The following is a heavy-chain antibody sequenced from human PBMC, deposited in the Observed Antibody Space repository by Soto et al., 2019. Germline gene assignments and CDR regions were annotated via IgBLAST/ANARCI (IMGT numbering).Heavy chain of an antibody. Sequence: GGSLRLSCAASGFTFSSYAMHWVRQAPGKGLEWVAVISYYGSNKYYAESVKGRFTISRDNSKNTLYLQMNSLRAEDTAVYYCARDGLGSSGYYGYWGQGTLVTVSS. CDR1: GFTFSSYA. D-gene: IGHD3-22*01. J-gene: IGHJ4*02. CDR3: ARDGLGSSGYYGY. CDR2: ISYYGSNK. V-gene: IGHV3-30-3*01.